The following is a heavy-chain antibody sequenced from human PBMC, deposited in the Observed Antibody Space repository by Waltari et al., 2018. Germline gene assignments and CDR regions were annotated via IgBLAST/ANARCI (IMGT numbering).Heavy chain of an antibody. CDR1: GGSFSGYY. D-gene: IGHD3-22*01. Sequence: QVQLQQWGAGLLKPSETLSLTCAVYGGSFSGYYWSWIRQPPGKGLEWIGEINHSGSTNYNPSLKSRVTISVDTSKNQFSLKLSSVTAADTAVYYCATWYYDSSGSAGLDYWGQGTLVTVSS. CDR3: ATWYYDSSGSAGLDY. CDR2: INHSGST. J-gene: IGHJ4*02. V-gene: IGHV4-34*01.